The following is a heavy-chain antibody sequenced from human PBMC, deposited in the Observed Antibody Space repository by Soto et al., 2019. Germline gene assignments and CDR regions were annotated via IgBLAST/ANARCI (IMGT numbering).Heavy chain of an antibody. CDR2: IIPIFGTA. CDR1: GGTFSSYA. D-gene: IGHD3-22*01. Sequence: ASVKVSCKASGGTFSSYAISWVRQAPGQGLEWMGGIIPIFGTANYAQKFQGRVTITADESTSTAYMELSSLRSEDTAVYYCASASRGYYSDYYYYGMDVWGQGTTVTVSS. CDR3: ASASRGYYSDYYYYGMDV. V-gene: IGHV1-69*13. J-gene: IGHJ6*02.